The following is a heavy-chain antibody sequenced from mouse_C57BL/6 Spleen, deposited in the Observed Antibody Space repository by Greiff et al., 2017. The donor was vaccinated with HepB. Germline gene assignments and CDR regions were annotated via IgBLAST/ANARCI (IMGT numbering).Heavy chain of an antibody. CDR2: IRNKANGYTT. J-gene: IGHJ2*01. Sequence: EVKLQESGGGLVQPGGSLSLSCAASGFTFTDYYMSWVRQPPGKALEWLGFIRNKANGYTTEYSASVKGRFTISRDNSQSILYLQMNALRAEDSATYYCARYIRGTGSYFDYWGQGTTLTVSS. CDR3: ARYIRGTGSYFDY. CDR1: GFTFTDYY. V-gene: IGHV7-3*01. D-gene: IGHD4-1*01.